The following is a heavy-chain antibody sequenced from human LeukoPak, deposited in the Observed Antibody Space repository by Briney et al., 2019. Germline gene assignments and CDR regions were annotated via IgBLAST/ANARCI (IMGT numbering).Heavy chain of an antibody. J-gene: IGHJ4*02. D-gene: IGHD3-22*01. CDR3: ARELNYYDSSGYYY. Sequence: GASVKVSCKASGYTFTGYYMHWVRQAPGQGLEWMGWISPNSGGTNYAQKFQGRVTMTRDTSISTAYMELSRLRSDDTAVYYCARELNYYDSSGYYYWGQGTLVTVSS. CDR1: GYTFTGYY. CDR2: ISPNSGGT. V-gene: IGHV1-2*02.